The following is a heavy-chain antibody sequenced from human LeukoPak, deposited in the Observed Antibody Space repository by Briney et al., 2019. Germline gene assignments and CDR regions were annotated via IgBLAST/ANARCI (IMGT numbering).Heavy chain of an antibody. CDR1: GDRVSTNTAA. CDR2: TYYRSKWYN. J-gene: IGHJ6*02. V-gene: IGHV6-1*01. D-gene: IGHD2-15*01. CDR3: AREKVVIAATHYYGMDV. Sequence: SQTLSLTCAISGDRVSTNTAAWSWIRQSPSRGLEWLGRTYYRSKWYNYYAGSVKSRIIFNPDTSKNQFSLQLNSVTPEDTAVYYCAREKVVIAATHYYGMDVWSQGTTVTVSS.